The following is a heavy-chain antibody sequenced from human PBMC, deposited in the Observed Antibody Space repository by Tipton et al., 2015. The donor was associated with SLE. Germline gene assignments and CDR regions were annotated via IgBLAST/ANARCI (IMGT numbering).Heavy chain of an antibody. D-gene: IGHD3-10*01. CDR3: ARDAFRGAFDI. Sequence: TLSLTCTVSGGSISSHYWSWIRQPPGKGLEWIGSIYHSGSTYYNPSLKSRVTISVDTSKNQFSLKLSSVTAADTAVYYCARDAFRGAFDIWGQGTMVTVSS. V-gene: IGHV4-38-2*02. CDR2: IYHSGST. J-gene: IGHJ3*02. CDR1: GGSISSHY.